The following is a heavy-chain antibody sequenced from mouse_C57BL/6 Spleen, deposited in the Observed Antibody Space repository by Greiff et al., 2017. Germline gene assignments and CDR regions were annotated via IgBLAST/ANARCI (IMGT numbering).Heavy chain of an antibody. D-gene: IGHD3-2*02. Sequence: DVKLVESGGDLVKPGGSLKLSCAASGFTFSSYDMSWVRQTPDKRLEWVATISSGGSYTYYPDSVKGRFTISRDNAKNTLYLQMSSLKSEDTAMYYCARHEGSSGAWFAYWGQGTLVTVSA. J-gene: IGHJ3*01. CDR1: GFTFSSYD. CDR3: ARHEGSSGAWFAY. CDR2: ISSGGSYT. V-gene: IGHV5-6*02.